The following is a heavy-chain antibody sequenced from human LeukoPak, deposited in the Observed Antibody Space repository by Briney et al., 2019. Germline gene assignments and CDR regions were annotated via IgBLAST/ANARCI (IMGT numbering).Heavy chain of an antibody. CDR2: RSGDGSRK. V-gene: IGHV3-7*01. CDR1: GFTFSNYW. J-gene: IGHJ3*02. Sequence: PGGSLRLSCGASGFTFSNYWMVWVRQAPGKGLEWVANRSGDGSRKYYLDSVNGRFTISRDNAKNSLYLEMSRLRGDDTAVYYCFRDANDHDGRNYFDVHDIWGQGTMVTVSS. CDR3: FRDANDHDGRNYFDVHDI. D-gene: IGHD3-22*01.